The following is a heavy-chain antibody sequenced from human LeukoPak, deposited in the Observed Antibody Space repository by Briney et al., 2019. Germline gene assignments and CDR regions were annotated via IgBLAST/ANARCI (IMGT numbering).Heavy chain of an antibody. D-gene: IGHD3-10*01. Sequence: PSETLSLTCTVSGDSISSYYWSWIRQPPGKGLEWIGYIYYSGNTNYNPSLKSRVTISVDSSKNQFSLKLNSVTAADTAVYYCARRRSLPTYLDYWGQGTLVTVSS. CDR2: IYYSGNT. CDR1: GDSISSYY. V-gene: IGHV4-59*01. J-gene: IGHJ4*02. CDR3: ARRRSLPTYLDY.